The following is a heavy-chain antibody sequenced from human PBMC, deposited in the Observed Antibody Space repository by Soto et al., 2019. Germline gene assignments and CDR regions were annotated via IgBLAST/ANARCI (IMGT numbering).Heavy chain of an antibody. Sequence: GRSLRLSCAASGFTFSTYTMSWVRRAPGKGLEWVSAISGSGASPSYAASVQGRFTISRDNPKRTLYLQLNNLRAEDTAVYYCAKARCSTTNCYVPDYWGQGTLVTAPQ. V-gene: IGHV3-23*01. CDR3: AKARCSTTNCYVPDY. J-gene: IGHJ4*02. CDR2: ISGSGASP. CDR1: GFTFSTYT. D-gene: IGHD2-2*01.